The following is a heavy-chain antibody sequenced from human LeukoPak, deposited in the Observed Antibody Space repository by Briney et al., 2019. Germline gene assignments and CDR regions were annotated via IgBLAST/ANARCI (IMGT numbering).Heavy chain of an antibody. D-gene: IGHD3-3*01. CDR3: ARGGWSAFDI. Sequence: SETLSLTCAVYGGSFSGYYWSWIRQPPGKGLEWIGEINHSGSTNYNPSLKSRVTISVDTSKNQFSLRLSSVTAADTAVYYCARGGWSAFDIWGRGTMVTVSS. V-gene: IGHV4-34*01. J-gene: IGHJ3*02. CDR1: GGSFSGYY. CDR2: INHSGST.